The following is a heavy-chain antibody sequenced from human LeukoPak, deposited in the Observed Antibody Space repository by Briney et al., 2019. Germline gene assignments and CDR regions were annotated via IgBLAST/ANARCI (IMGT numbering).Heavy chain of an antibody. V-gene: IGHV4-39*01. CDR2: IHDSGST. CDR3: ARLYGGNSNNYYCDY. J-gene: IGHJ4*02. CDR1: GGSSSSSSYY. Sequence: SETLSLTCSVSGGSSSSSSYYWGWLRQPPGKGLGWLGSIHDSGSTDYNPSHKSRVTISVDTSKNQFSLKLSSVTAADRAVYYCARLYGGNSNNYYCDYWGEGTLVTVSS. D-gene: IGHD4-23*01.